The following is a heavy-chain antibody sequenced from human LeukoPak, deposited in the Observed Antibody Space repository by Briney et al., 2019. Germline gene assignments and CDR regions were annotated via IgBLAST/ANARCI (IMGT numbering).Heavy chain of an antibody. CDR2: IYDSGST. CDR1: GFMFSKYW. J-gene: IGHJ6*02. Sequence: PGGSLRLSCAASGFMFSKYWMSWVRQPPGKGLEWIGYIYDSGSTNYNPSLKGRVTISVDTSKNQFSLKLNSVTAADTAVYYCARVGGTNFYYYGLDVWGQGTTVTVPS. D-gene: IGHD3-3*01. V-gene: IGHV4-59*01. CDR3: ARVGGTNFYYYGLDV.